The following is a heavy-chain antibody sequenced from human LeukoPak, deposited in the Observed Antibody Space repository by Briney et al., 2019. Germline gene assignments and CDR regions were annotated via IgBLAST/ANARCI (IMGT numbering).Heavy chain of an antibody. CDR2: ISWNSGSI. Sequence: GGSLRLSCAASGFTFDDYAMHWVRQAPGKGLEWVSGISWNSGSIGYADSVKGRFTISRDNAKNSLYLQMNSLRAEDTALYYCAKDMGYCSSTSCLYAFDIWGQGTMVTVSS. CDR1: GFTFDDYA. J-gene: IGHJ3*02. D-gene: IGHD2-2*01. V-gene: IGHV3-9*01. CDR3: AKDMGYCSSTSCLYAFDI.